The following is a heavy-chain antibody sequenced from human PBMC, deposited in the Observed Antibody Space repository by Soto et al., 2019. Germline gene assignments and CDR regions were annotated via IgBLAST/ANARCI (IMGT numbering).Heavy chain of an antibody. CDR1: GGTFTIFA. CDR2: IIPVIGTT. CDR3: VRDLGSGYDPGDY. D-gene: IGHD5-12*01. V-gene: IGHV1-69*12. J-gene: IGHJ4*02. Sequence: QVQLVQSGAEVKNPGSSVKVSCKASGGTFTIFAISWVRQAPGQGLEWMGGIIPVIGTTNYAQRFQGRITITGDESTSTAYMELSSLKSDDTAAYYCVRDLGSGYDPGDYWGQGTLVTVSS.